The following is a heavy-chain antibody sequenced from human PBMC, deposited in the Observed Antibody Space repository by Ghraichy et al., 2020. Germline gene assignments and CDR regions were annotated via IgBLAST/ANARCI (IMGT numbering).Heavy chain of an antibody. CDR1: GYTFTAYY. J-gene: IGHJ4*01. CDR2: ISPTSGCT. D-gene: IGHD1-7*01. Sequence: ASVKVSCKVSGYTFTAYYMHWIRHAPGQGLEWMGWISPTSGCTIYARNFRGRVNMTRDTSTNTFYMELTRLTSDETAVYFCARDRPIPGNYRTDHFDYWGHGTPVTFSS. CDR3: ARDRPIPGNYRTDHFDY. V-gene: IGHV1-2*02.